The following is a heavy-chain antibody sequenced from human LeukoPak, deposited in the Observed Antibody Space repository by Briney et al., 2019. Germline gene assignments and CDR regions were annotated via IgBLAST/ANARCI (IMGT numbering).Heavy chain of an antibody. J-gene: IGHJ3*02. CDR1: GYTFTGYY. Sequence: AASVTVSCKASGYTFTGYYMHWVRQAPGQGLEWMGWINPNSGGTNYAQKFQGRVTMTRDTSISTAYMELSRLRSDDTAVYYCARGGYYDLNDAFDIWGQGTMVTVSS. CDR3: ARGGYYDLNDAFDI. V-gene: IGHV1-2*02. D-gene: IGHD3-22*01. CDR2: INPNSGGT.